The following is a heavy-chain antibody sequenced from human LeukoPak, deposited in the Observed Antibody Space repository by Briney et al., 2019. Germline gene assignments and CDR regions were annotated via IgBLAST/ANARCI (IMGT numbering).Heavy chain of an antibody. D-gene: IGHD6-13*01. J-gene: IGHJ6*03. CDR1: GGSISSYY. CDR3: ARHIAAAGIYYYYYMDV. Sequence: SETLSLTCTVSGGSISSYYWSWIRQPAGKGLEWIGRIYTSGSTNYNPSLKSRVTMSVDTSKNQFSLKLSSVTAADTAVYYCARHIAAAGIYYYYYMDVWGKGTTVTISS. V-gene: IGHV4-4*07. CDR2: IYTSGST.